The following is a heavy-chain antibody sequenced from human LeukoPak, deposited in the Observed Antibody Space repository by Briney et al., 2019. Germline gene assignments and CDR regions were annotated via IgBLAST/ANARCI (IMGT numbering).Heavy chain of an antibody. J-gene: IGHJ3*02. V-gene: IGHV1-2*06. CDR1: GYTFTGYY. D-gene: IGHD4-17*01. CDR2: INPNSGGT. CDR3: ARVXPLRGAETTLRAVHDAFDI. Sequence: GASVKVSCKASGYTFTGYYMHWVRQAPGQGLEWMGRINPNSGGTNYAQKFQGRVTMTRDTSISTAYMELSRLRSDDTAVYYCARVXPLRGAETTLRAVHDAFDIWGQGTMVTVSS.